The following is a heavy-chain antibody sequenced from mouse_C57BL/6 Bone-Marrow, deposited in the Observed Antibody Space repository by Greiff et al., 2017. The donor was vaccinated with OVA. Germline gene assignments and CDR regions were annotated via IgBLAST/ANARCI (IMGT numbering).Heavy chain of an antibody. Sequence: VQLQQPGAELVKPGASVKMSCKASGYTFTSYWITWVKQRPGQGLEWIGDIYPGSGSTNYNEKFKSKATLTVDTSSSTAYMQLSSLTSEDSAVYYCARRGYGNYAWFAYWGQGTLVTVSA. J-gene: IGHJ3*01. CDR1: GYTFTSYW. D-gene: IGHD2-1*01. CDR2: IYPGSGST. V-gene: IGHV1-55*01. CDR3: ARRGYGNYAWFAY.